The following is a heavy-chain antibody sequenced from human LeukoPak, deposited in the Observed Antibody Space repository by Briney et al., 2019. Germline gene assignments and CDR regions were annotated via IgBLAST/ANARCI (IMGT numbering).Heavy chain of an antibody. CDR3: AKSRSDWTHFDY. CDR1: GFTFTTYG. V-gene: IGHV3-23*01. D-gene: IGHD1-26*01. J-gene: IGHJ4*02. CDR2: ISGGGSST. Sequence: PGGSLRLSCAASGFTFTTYGMSWVRQAPGKGLEWVSTISGGGSSTYYADSVRGRFTISRDNSKNTLSLQMNSLRAEDTAIYYCAKSRSDWTHFDYWGQGTLVTVSS.